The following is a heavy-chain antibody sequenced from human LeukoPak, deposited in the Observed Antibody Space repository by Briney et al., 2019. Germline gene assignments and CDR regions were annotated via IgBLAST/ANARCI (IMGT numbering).Heavy chain of an antibody. CDR1: GGSIRSHY. J-gene: IGHJ4*02. CDR3: ARATTDYDSSGYYPDYIDY. V-gene: IGHV4-59*06. CDR2: IYYSGST. Sequence: SETLSLTCTVSGGSIRSHYWSWIRQPPGKGLEWIGYIYYSGSTYYNPSLKSRVTISVDTSKNQFSLKLSSVTAADTAVYYCARATTDYDSSGYYPDYIDYWGQGTLVTVSS. D-gene: IGHD3-22*01.